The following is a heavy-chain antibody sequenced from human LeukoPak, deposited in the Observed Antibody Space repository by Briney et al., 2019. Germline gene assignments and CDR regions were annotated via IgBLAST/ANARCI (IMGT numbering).Heavy chain of an antibody. J-gene: IGHJ2*01. CDR2: IYHTGSP. CDR3: AREDWYFDL. Sequence: SETLSLICSVSGASTRGYYWSWIRQPPGKGLEWIGYIYHTGSPNYNPSLKSRVTISIDTSKNQFSLQMTSVTAADTAVYYCAREDWYFDLWGRGTLVTVSS. CDR1: GASTRGYY. V-gene: IGHV4-59*12.